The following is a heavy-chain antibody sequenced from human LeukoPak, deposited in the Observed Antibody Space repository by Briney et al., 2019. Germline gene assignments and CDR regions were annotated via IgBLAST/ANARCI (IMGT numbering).Heavy chain of an antibody. CDR1: GFTFSNYE. Sequence: PGGSLRLSCAASGFTFSNYEMNWVRQAPGKGLEWVSYISSSGSIIYYADSVKGRFTISRDDAKNSLYLQMNSLRAEDTAVYYCARGVVMDVWGKGTTVTVSS. CDR3: ARGVVMDV. J-gene: IGHJ6*04. V-gene: IGHV3-48*03. D-gene: IGHD2-15*01. CDR2: ISSSGSII.